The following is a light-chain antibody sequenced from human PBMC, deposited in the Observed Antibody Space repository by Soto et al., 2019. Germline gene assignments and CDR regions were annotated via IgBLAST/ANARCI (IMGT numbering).Light chain of an antibody. CDR1: SSDVGGYNY. CDR2: EVT. Sequence: QSARTHPASVSWSPGHSITISCTGTSSDVGGYNYVSWHQQHPGKGPKLMIYEVTHRPSDVSSRFSGSKSGNTASLTISGLQAEDEADYYCSSYTTTNTYVFGTATRSPS. J-gene: IGLJ1*01. V-gene: IGLV2-14*01. CDR3: SSYTTTNTYV.